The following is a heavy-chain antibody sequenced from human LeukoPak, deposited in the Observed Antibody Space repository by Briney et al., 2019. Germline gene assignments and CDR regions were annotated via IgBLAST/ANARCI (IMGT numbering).Heavy chain of an antibody. D-gene: IGHD3-10*01. V-gene: IGHV3-21*01. J-gene: IGHJ3*02. Sequence: PGGSLRLSCAASGFTFSSYGMHWVRQAPGKGLEWVSSISSSSSYIYYADSVKGRFTISRDNAKNSLYLQMNSLRAEDTAVYYCARDRSRNRGGWCAFDIWGQGTMVTVSS. CDR3: ARDRSRNRGGWCAFDI. CDR1: GFTFSSYG. CDR2: ISSSSSYI.